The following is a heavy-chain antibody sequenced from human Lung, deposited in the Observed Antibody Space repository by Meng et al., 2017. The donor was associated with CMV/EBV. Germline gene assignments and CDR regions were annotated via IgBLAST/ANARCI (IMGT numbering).Heavy chain of an antibody. CDR1: GGSISSDTDY. D-gene: IGHD2-15*01. Sequence: SETLSLXCTVSGGSISSDTDYWTWIRQYPGKGLEWIGCIYFSGCTAYNPSLKSRLTISVDTSKNQFSLRLNSVTAADTAVYFCAREWSGDFHYWGQGTLVTVSS. CDR3: AREWSGDFHY. J-gene: IGHJ4*02. V-gene: IGHV4-31*03. CDR2: IYFSGCT.